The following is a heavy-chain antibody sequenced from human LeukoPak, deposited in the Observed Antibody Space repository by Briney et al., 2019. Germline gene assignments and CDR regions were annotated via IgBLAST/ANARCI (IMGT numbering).Heavy chain of an antibody. D-gene: IGHD3-22*01. CDR1: GFTFSSYG. J-gene: IGHJ4*02. V-gene: IGHV3-33*06. CDR3: AKGPDHYDSSGYYQFDY. CDR2: IWYDGSNK. Sequence: GRSLRLSCAASGFTFSSYGMHWVRQAPGKGLEWVAVIWYDGSNKYYADSVKGRFTISRDNSKNTLYLQMNSLRAEDTAVYYCAKGPDHYDSSGYYQFDYWGQGTLVTVSS.